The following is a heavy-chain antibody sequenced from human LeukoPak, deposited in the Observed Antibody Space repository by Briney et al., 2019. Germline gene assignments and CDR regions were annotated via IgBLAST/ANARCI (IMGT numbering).Heavy chain of an antibody. Sequence: GGSLRLSCVDSGFTFSTYSMNWVCQAPEKRLEWVSSISSSSSYIYYGDSVKGRFTISRDNAKNSLYLQMNSLRAEDTAVYYCARDGAVTNGRYFDYWGQGTLVTVSS. CDR2: ISSSSSYI. J-gene: IGHJ4*02. V-gene: IGHV3-21*01. CDR1: GFTFSTYS. D-gene: IGHD4-17*01. CDR3: ARDGAVTNGRYFDY.